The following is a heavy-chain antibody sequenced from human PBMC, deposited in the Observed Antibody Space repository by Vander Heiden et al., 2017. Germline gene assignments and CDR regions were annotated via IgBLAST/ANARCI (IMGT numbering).Heavy chain of an antibody. CDR1: GFIFSDYS. V-gene: IGHV3-48*02. J-gene: IGHJ3*02. D-gene: IGHD3-22*01. Sequence: EVQVVESGGGLVQPGGSLRLSCAASGFIFSDYSMTWVRQAPGKGLEWISYISSGSSTMYYAHSMKGRFTISRDNAKNSLYLLMNSLSDEDTANYYCARVKSSVSSLSGFDIWGQGTMVIVSS. CDR3: ARVKSSVSSLSGFDI. CDR2: ISSGSSTM.